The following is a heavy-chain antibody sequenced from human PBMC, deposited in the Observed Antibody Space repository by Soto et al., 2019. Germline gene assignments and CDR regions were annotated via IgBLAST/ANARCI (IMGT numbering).Heavy chain of an antibody. CDR3: ARRMYYYGSGSYYSSTYYYYYMDV. D-gene: IGHD3-10*01. Sequence: QVPLVQSGAEVKKPGASVKVSCKASGYTFTSYGISWVRQAPGQGLEWMGWISAYNGNTNYAQKLQGRVTMTTDTSTSTAYMELSSLRSDDTAVYYCARRMYYYGSGSYYSSTYYYYYMDVWGKGTTVTVSS. CDR2: ISAYNGNT. J-gene: IGHJ6*03. V-gene: IGHV1-18*01. CDR1: GYTFTSYG.